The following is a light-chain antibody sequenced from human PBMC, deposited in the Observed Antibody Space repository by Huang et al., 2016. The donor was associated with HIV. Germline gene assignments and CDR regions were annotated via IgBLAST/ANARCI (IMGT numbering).Light chain of an antibody. J-gene: IGKJ3*01. CDR2: AAS. V-gene: IGKV3-15*01. Sequence: ETVMTQSPVTLSVSPGDRASLSCRSSQIVSSHLAGYQQKPGQSPRLLIYAASTRATGVPARFIGSGACTEFTLTISTLQSEDSAVYYCQQYNDFRSTFGPGTRVEIK. CDR1: QIVSSH. CDR3: QQYNDFRST.